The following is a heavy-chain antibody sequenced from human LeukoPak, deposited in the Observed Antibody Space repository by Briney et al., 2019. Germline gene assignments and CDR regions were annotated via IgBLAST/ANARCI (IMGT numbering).Heavy chain of an antibody. Sequence: SETLSLTCAVYGGSFSGYYWSWIRQPPGKGLEWIGEINHSGSTYYNPSLKSRVTISVDTSKNQFSLKLSSVTAADTAVYYCARGRYGSGRNWFDPWGQGTLVTVSS. J-gene: IGHJ5*02. CDR2: INHSGST. CDR3: ARGRYGSGRNWFDP. CDR1: GGSFSGYY. V-gene: IGHV4-34*01. D-gene: IGHD3-10*01.